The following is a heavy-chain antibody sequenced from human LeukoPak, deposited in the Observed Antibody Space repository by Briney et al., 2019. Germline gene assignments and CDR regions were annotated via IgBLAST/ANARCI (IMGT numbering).Heavy chain of an antibody. V-gene: IGHV3-23*01. J-gene: IGHJ4*02. Sequence: PGGSLRLSCAASGFTISSYAMSWVRQAPGKGLEWISAISSGGSTYYADSVKGRFAISRDNSKNTLYLQMNSLRAEDTAVYYCAREEGLVLDYWGQGTLVTVSS. CDR2: ISSGGST. D-gene: IGHD2-8*02. CDR1: GFTISSYA. CDR3: AREEGLVLDY.